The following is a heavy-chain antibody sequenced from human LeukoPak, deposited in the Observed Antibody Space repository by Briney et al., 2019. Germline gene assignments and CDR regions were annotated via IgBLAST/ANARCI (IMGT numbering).Heavy chain of an antibody. V-gene: IGHV1-2*06. CDR1: GYTFTGYY. CDR3: AMNWNYGSY. CDR2: INPNSGGT. Sequence: GASVKVSCKASGYTFTGYYMHWVRQAPGQGLEWMGRINPNSGGTNYEQKFQGRVTMTRDTSISTAYMEQSRLRSDDTAVYYCAMNWNYGSYWGQGTLVTVSS. J-gene: IGHJ4*02. D-gene: IGHD1-7*01.